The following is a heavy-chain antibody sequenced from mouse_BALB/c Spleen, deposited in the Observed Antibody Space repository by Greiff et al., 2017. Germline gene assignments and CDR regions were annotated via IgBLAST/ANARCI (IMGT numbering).Heavy chain of an antibody. CDR3: TRGYYMYDRGLAMDY. CDR1: GFTFSSYA. J-gene: IGHJ4*01. V-gene: IGHV5-6-5*01. Sequence: EVMLVESGGGLVKPGGSLKLSCEASGFTFSSYAMSWVRQTPEKRLEWVASIISGGSTYYPDSVKSRFTISRDNARNILYQQMSSLRSEDAAMYYCTRGYYMYDRGLAMDYWGQGTSVTVSS. D-gene: IGHD2-14*01. CDR2: IISGGST.